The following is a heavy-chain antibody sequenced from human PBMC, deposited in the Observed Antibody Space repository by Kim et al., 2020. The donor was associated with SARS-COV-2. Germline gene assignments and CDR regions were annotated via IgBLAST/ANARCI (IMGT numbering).Heavy chain of an antibody. CDR2: INHSGST. Sequence: SETLSLTCAVYGGSFSGYYWSWIRQPPGKGLEWIGEINHSGSTNYNPSLKSRVTISVDTSKNQFSLKLSSVTAADTAVYYCARGGGSSGWYRTYYFDYWGQGTLVTGSS. CDR3: ARGGGSSGWYRTYYFDY. D-gene: IGHD6-19*01. V-gene: IGHV4-34*01. CDR1: GGSFSGYY. J-gene: IGHJ4*02.